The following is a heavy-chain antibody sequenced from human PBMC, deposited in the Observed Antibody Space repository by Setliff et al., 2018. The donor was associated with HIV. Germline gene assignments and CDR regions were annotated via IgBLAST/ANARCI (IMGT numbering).Heavy chain of an antibody. V-gene: IGHV4-39*01. CDR2: IYHTANT. D-gene: IGHD1-26*01. CDR1: GGSISTYSYY. CDR3: VRHDPPNSGRFYFDL. J-gene: IGHJ4*01. Sequence: SETLSLTCSVFGGSISTYSYYWGWARQPPGMGLEWIGSIYHTANTHYSPSLETRVAIFVDTSKNQFSLRLSSVTAADSAMYYCVRHDPPNSGRFYFDLWGRGTLVTVSS.